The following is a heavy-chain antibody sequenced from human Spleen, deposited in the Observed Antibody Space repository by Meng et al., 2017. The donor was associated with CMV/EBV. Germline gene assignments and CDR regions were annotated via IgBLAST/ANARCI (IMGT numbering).Heavy chain of an antibody. V-gene: IGHV4-4*02. D-gene: IGHD5-12*01. CDR1: GHSISTDNW. J-gene: IGHJ4*02. CDR3: ARDSSGHDWGSY. Sequence: GHSISTDNWWTRPRQHPGKGMEWIGEIDHTGRTNSNPSLKSRLIISVDKSKNEVSLKLISATAADTAIYYCARDSSGHDWGSYWGQGALVTVSS. CDR2: IDHTGRT.